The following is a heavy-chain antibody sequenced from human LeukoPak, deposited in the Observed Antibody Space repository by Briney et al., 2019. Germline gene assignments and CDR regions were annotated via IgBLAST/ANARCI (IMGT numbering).Heavy chain of an antibody. CDR1: GGSISSSSYY. V-gene: IGHV4-39*07. J-gene: IGHJ4*02. CDR2: IYYSGST. Sequence: SETLSLTCTVSGGSISSSSYYWGWIRQPPGKGLEWIGSIYYSGSTYYNPSLKSRVTISLDTSKNQFSLKLNSVTAADTAVDYCARSVYYGSGTTYYFDYWGQGTLVTVSS. CDR3: ARSVYYGSGTTYYFDY. D-gene: IGHD3-10*01.